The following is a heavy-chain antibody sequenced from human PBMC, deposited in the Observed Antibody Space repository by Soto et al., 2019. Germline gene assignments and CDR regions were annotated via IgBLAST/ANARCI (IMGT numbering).Heavy chain of an antibody. CDR3: ARHIAVSGTRGFDH. Sequence: QVQLQESGPGLMKASETLSLTCAVSGGSITSNWWSWVRQPPGKGLEWIAEIFHTGSANYNPSLMGRLTISRDKSRSHLSLTLNSVTAADTAVYYCARHIAVSGTRGFDHWGQGTLVTVSS. CDR2: IFHTGSA. CDR1: GGSITSNW. V-gene: IGHV4-4*02. D-gene: IGHD2-21*01. J-gene: IGHJ4*02.